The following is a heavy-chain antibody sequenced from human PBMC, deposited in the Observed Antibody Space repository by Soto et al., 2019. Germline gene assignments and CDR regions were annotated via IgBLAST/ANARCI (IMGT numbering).Heavy chain of an antibody. J-gene: IGHJ6*02. CDR3: ARAGCDGGSCYTLVGLRYGMDV. CDR1: GFTFSSYA. Sequence: QVQLVESGGDVVQPGRSLRLSGAASGFTFSSYAMHWVRQAPGKGLEWVAVISYDGSNKYYADSVKGRFTISRDNSKNTLYLQMNSLRAEDTAVYYCARAGCDGGSCYTLVGLRYGMDVWGQGTTVTVSS. V-gene: IGHV3-30-3*01. CDR2: ISYDGSNK. D-gene: IGHD2-15*01.